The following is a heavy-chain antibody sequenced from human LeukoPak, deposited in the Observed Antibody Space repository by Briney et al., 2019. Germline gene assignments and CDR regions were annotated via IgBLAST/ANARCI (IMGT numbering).Heavy chain of an antibody. J-gene: IGHJ4*02. Sequence: SETLSLTCTVSGGPISSSSYYWGWIRQPPGKGLEWIGSIYYSGSTYYNPSLKSRVTISVDTSKNQFSLKLSSVTAADTAVYYCARGRRYYDSSGYYLGYDYWGQGTLVTVSS. V-gene: IGHV4-39*07. D-gene: IGHD3-22*01. CDR3: ARGRRYYDSSGYYLGYDY. CDR1: GGPISSSSYY. CDR2: IYYSGST.